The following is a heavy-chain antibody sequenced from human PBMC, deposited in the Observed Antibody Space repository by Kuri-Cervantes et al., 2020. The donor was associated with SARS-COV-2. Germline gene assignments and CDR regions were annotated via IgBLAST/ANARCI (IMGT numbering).Heavy chain of an antibody. CDR1: GYTFTGYY. CDR3: ASLGVDCSGGSCWQGFDY. D-gene: IGHD2-15*01. V-gene: IGHV1-2*02. CDR2: INPNSGGT. Sequence: ASVKVSCKASGYTFTGYYMHWVRQAPGQGLEWMGWINPNSGGTNYAQKFQGRVTMTRDTSTSTVYMELSSLRSEDTAVCYCASLGVDCSGGSCWQGFDYWGQGTLVTVSS. J-gene: IGHJ4*02.